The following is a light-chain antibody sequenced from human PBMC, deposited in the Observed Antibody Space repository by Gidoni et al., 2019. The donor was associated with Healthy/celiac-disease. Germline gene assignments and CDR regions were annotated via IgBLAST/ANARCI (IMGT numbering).Light chain of an antibody. CDR2: DDR. V-gene: IGLV3-21*02. Sequence: SYVLTQPPSVTVAPGQTARITCWGNNLGSTSVHCYQPQPGQAPVLVVYDDRARPSGIPARFSGSNSGNTATLTISRVEAGDEADYYCQVWDSSSDPHYVFGTGTKVTVL. CDR1: NLGSTS. J-gene: IGLJ1*01. CDR3: QVWDSSSDPHYV.